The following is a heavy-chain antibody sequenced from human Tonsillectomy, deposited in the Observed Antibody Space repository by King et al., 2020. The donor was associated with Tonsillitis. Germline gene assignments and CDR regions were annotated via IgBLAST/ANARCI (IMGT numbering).Heavy chain of an antibody. D-gene: IGHD2-15*01. V-gene: IGHV4-31*03. CDR2: IYFSDKT. Sequence: QLQESGPGLVKPSQTLSLTGTVSGGSIIGDTYWSWIRQQPGKCLEWIGYIYFSDKTYYNPSLKSRLTISIDTSQNQFSLRLNSVTAADTAVYYCVRYEGGVFDPWGQGTLVTVSS. CDR1: GGSIIGDTY. CDR3: VRYEGGVFDP. J-gene: IGHJ5*02.